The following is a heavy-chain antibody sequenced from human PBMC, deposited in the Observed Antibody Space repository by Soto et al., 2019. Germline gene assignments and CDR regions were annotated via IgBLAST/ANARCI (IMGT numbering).Heavy chain of an antibody. CDR2: IYYSGCS. CDR1: GGSISSGGYY. Sequence: QVQLQESGPGLVKPSQTLSLTCSVSGGSISSGGYYWSWIRQHPGKGLEWIGYIYYSGCSYYNPSLTSRATISVDTPKNQFSLKLSAVTAGDTAVYYCAGGPPLGYWGQGTLVTVSS. J-gene: IGHJ4*02. CDR3: AGGPPLGY. V-gene: IGHV4-31*03.